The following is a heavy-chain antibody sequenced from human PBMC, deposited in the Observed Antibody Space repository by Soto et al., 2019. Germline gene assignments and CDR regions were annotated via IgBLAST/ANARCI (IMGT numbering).Heavy chain of an antibody. D-gene: IGHD2-2*02. CDR3: AAVVPAAIRGYNWFDP. Sequence: SDTLSLTCTVSGGSISSYYWSWIRQPPGKGLEWIGYIYYSGSTNYNPSLKSRVTISVDTSKNQFSLKLSSVTAADTAVYYCAAVVPAAIRGYNWFDPWGQGTLVTVSS. CDR2: IYYSGST. J-gene: IGHJ5*02. V-gene: IGHV4-59*01. CDR1: GGSISSYY.